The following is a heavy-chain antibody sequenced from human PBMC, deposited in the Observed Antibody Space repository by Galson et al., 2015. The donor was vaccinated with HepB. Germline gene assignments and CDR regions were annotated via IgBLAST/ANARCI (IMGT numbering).Heavy chain of an antibody. Sequence: SVKVSCKASGGTFSSYAISWVRQAPGQGLEWMGGIIPIFGTANYAQKFQGRVTITADKSTSTAYMELSSLRSEDTAVYYCASGEDIVVVPAAISYYYYMDVWGTGTTVTVSS. J-gene: IGHJ6*03. V-gene: IGHV1-69*06. CDR1: GGTFSSYA. CDR3: ASGEDIVVVPAAISYYYYMDV. CDR2: IIPIFGTA. D-gene: IGHD2-2*02.